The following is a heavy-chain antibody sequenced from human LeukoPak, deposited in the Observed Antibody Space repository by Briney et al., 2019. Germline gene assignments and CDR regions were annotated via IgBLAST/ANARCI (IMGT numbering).Heavy chain of an antibody. V-gene: IGHV3-23*01. D-gene: IGHD5-12*01. CDR3: ARIPRWLAPDY. CDR1: GFTFDDYA. J-gene: IGHJ4*02. Sequence: GRSLRLSCAASGFTFDDYAMHWVRQAPGKGLEWVSGISGSGGSTYYADSVKGRFTISRDNSKNTLYLQMNSLRAEDTAVYYCARIPRWLAPDYWGQGTLVTVSS. CDR2: ISGSGGST.